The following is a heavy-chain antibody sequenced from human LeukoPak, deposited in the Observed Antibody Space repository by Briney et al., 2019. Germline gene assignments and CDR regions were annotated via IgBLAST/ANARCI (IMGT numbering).Heavy chain of an antibody. CDR3: AREHYYDSSGFYRDFDC. D-gene: IGHD3-22*01. CDR2: ISYDGSNK. V-gene: IGHV3-30*19. J-gene: IGHJ4*02. CDR1: GFTFSSNG. Sequence: GRSLRLSCVASGFTFSSNGMHWVRQAPGKGLEWVAVISYDGSNKYYADSVKGRFTISRDNSKNTLYLQMNSLRAEDAAVYYCAREHYYDSSGFYRDFDCWGQGTLVTVSS.